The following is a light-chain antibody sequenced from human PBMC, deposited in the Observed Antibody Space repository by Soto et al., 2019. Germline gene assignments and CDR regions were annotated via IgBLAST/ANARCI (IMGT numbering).Light chain of an antibody. Sequence: EIVLTQSPATLSLYPGERATLSCRASQSVSSYLAWYQQKPGQAPRLLIYDASNRATGIPARFSGGGSGTDFTLTISSLEPEDFAVYYCQERSNWPITFGQGTRLEI. J-gene: IGKJ5*01. CDR3: QERSNWPIT. CDR2: DAS. CDR1: QSVSSY. V-gene: IGKV3-11*01.